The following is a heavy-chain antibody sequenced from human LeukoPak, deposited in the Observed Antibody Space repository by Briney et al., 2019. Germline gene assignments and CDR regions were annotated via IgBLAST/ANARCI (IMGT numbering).Heavy chain of an antibody. Sequence: SETLSLTCTVSGGSVSSGSYYWSWIRQPPGKGLEWIGDIYYSGSTNYNLSLKSRVTLSVDTSKNQFSLKLSSVTAADTAVYYCARGEYSSSWYPDAFDIWGQGTMVTVSS. V-gene: IGHV4-61*01. J-gene: IGHJ3*02. D-gene: IGHD6-13*01. CDR2: IYYSGST. CDR1: GGSVSSGSYY. CDR3: ARGEYSSSWYPDAFDI.